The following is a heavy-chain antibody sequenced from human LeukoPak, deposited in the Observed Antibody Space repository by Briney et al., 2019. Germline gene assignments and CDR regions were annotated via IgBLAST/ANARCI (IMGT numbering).Heavy chain of an antibody. CDR3: ARDSGYDYYYYGTDV. D-gene: IGHD5-12*01. V-gene: IGHV4-59*01. J-gene: IGHJ6*02. CDR1: GGSISSYY. CDR2: IYYSGST. Sequence: SETLSLTCTVSGGSISSYYWSWIRQPPGKGLEWIGYIYYSGSTNYNPSLKSRVTISVDTSKNQFSLKLSSVTAADTAVYYCARDSGYDYYYYGTDVWGQGTTVTVSS.